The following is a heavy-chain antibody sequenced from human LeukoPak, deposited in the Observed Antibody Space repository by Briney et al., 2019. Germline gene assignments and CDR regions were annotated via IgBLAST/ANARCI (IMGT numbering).Heavy chain of an antibody. CDR3: ANKYDSGMV. J-gene: IGHJ4*02. Sequence: PSQTLSLTCTVSGGSISGGDYCWSWIRQPPGKGLEWIGYIYYGGSTFYSPSLKSRLTISVDTSKNQFSLKLNSVTAADTAVYYCANKYDSGMVWGQGTLVTVSS. V-gene: IGHV4-30-4*01. D-gene: IGHD3-10*01. CDR2: IYYGGST. CDR1: GGSISGGDYC.